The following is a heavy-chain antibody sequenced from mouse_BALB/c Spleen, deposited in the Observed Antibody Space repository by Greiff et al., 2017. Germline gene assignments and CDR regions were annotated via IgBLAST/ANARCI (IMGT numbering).Heavy chain of an antibody. V-gene: IGHV5-6-5*01. CDR3: ARDYDYDGFAY. D-gene: IGHD2-4*01. J-gene: IGHJ3*01. Sequence: EVNVVESGGGLVKPGGSLKLSCAASGFTFSSYAMSWVRQTPEKRLEWVASISSGGSTYYPDSVKGRFTISRDNARNILYLQMSSLRSEDTAMYYCARDYDYDGFAYWGQGTLVTVSA. CDR2: ISSGGST. CDR1: GFTFSSYA.